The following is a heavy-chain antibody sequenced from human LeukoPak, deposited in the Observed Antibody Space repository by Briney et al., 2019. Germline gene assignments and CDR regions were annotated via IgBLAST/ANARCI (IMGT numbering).Heavy chain of an antibody. CDR2: IWHDGSNQ. J-gene: IGHJ4*02. Sequence: PGRSVRLSCGASGFIFRSNGMHWVRQAPGKGLEWLAVIWHDGSNQYHADSVKGRFTISRDNSKNTLYLQMNSLRVEDTAVYYCATTVAGTADYWGQGTLVTVSS. CDR1: GFIFRSNG. V-gene: IGHV3-33*01. CDR3: ATTVAGTADY. D-gene: IGHD6-19*01.